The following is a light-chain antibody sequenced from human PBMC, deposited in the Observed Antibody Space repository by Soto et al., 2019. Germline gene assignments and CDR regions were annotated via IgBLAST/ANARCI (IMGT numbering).Light chain of an antibody. CDR2: GND. Sequence: QSVLTQPPSASGTPGHRVTISCSGGSSNIGSNTVNWYQHLPGAAPKLLIYGNDQRPSGVPDRFSGSKSGTSVFLAISGLQSEDEADYYCTAWDDSLRAVLFGVGTKLTVL. CDR3: TAWDDSLRAVL. CDR1: SSNIGSNT. V-gene: IGLV1-44*01. J-gene: IGLJ2*01.